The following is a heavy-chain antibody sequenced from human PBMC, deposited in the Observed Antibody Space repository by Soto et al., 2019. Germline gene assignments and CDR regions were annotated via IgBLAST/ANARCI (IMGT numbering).Heavy chain of an antibody. CDR1: GGTFSSYT. J-gene: IGHJ4*02. CDR2: IIPILGIA. CDR3: ATGPMVANDAY. Sequence: QVQLVQSGAEVKKPGSSVKVSCKASGGTFSSYTISWVRQAPGQGLEWMGRIIPILGIANYAQKFQGRVTXTXAKSTSTAYMELSSLRSEDTAVYYCATGPMVANDAYWGQGTLVTVSS. V-gene: IGHV1-69*02. D-gene: IGHD5-12*01.